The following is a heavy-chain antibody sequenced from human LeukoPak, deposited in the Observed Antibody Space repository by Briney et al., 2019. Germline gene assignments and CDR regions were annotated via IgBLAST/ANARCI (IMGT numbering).Heavy chain of an antibody. CDR3: AGLVGATRPTDY. D-gene: IGHD1-26*01. CDR2: IYHSGST. Sequence: SETLSLTCTVSGYSISSGYYWGWIRQPPGKGLEWIGSIYHSGSTYYNPSLKSRVTISVDTSKNQFSLKLSSVTAADTAVYYCAGLVGATRPTDYWGQGTLVTVSS. V-gene: IGHV4-38-2*02. CDR1: GYSISSGYY. J-gene: IGHJ4*02.